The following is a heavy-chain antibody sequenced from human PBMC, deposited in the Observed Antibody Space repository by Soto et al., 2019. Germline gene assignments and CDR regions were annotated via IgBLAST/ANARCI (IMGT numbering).Heavy chain of an antibody. V-gene: IGHV3-23*01. J-gene: IGHJ4*02. CDR1: GFTFSSYA. D-gene: IGHD6-13*01. CDR2: ISGSGGST. CDR3: AKDYSSSWFYFDY. Sequence: EVQLLEAGGGLVQPGGSLRLSCAASGFTFSSYAMSWVRQAPGKGLEWVSAISGSGGSTYYADSVKGRFTISRDNSKNTLYLQMNSLRAEDTAVYYCAKDYSSSWFYFDYWGQGTLVTVSS.